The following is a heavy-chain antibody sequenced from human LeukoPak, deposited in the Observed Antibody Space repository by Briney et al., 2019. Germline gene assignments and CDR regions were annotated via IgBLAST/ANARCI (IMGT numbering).Heavy chain of an antibody. Sequence: AGGSLRLSCAVSGFTFSSEAMGWVRQLPGGGLEWVSTISPAGGTTYYAESMKGRFTISRDNSKSTLYLQMNSLRVEDTAVYYCTKVRSGSSSWALRVFDYWGQGALVAVSS. CDR3: TKVRSGSSSWALRVFDY. CDR1: GFTFSSEA. V-gene: IGHV3-23*01. D-gene: IGHD6-13*01. J-gene: IGHJ4*02. CDR2: ISPAGGTT.